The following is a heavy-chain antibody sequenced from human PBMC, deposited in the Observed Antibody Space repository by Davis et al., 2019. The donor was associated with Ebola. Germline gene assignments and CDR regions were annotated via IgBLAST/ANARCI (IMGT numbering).Heavy chain of an antibody. Sequence: GESLKISCVASGFTFSNYWMGWVRPAPGKGLERVASIKEDGSEKKYVDSVKGRFTMSRDNAENSLHLQMNSLRVEDTAVYYCANRNGESWGQGTLVTVSS. V-gene: IGHV3-7*01. D-gene: IGHD3-10*01. CDR1: GFTFSNYW. J-gene: IGHJ5*02. CDR3: ANRNGES. CDR2: IKEDGSEK.